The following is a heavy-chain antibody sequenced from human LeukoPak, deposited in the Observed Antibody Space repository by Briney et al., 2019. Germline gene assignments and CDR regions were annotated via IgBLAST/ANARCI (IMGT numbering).Heavy chain of an antibody. CDR2: ISSSSSYI. V-gene: IGHV3-21*01. Sequence: GGSLRLSCAASGFTFSSHSMNWVRQAPGKGLEWVSSISSSSSYIYYADSVKGRFTISRDNAKNSLYLQMNSLRAEDTAVYYCARVKGAYGDSPFDYWGQGTLVTVSS. CDR3: ARVKGAYGDSPFDY. J-gene: IGHJ4*02. CDR1: GFTFSSHS. D-gene: IGHD4-17*01.